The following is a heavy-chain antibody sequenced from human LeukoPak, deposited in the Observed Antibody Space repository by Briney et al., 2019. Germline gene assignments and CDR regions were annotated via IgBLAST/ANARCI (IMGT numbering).Heavy chain of an antibody. CDR1: GGSISSGDYY. Sequence: PSETLSLTCTVSGGSISSGDYYWSWIRQPPGKGLEWIGHIYYSGSTYYNPSLKSRVTISVDTSKNQFSLKLSSVTAADTAVYYCARETVGAPLVDYWGQGTLVTVSS. CDR3: ARETVGAPLVDY. CDR2: IYYSGST. J-gene: IGHJ4*02. D-gene: IGHD1-26*01. V-gene: IGHV4-30-4*08.